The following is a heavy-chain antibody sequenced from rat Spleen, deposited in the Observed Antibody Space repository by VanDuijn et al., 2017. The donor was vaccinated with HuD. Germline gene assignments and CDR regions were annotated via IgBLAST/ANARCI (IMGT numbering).Heavy chain of an antibody. CDR1: GFTLSDYY. J-gene: IGHJ2*01. Sequence: EVQLVESDGGLVQPGRSLKLSCAASGFTLSDYYMAWVRQAPTKGLEWVASITNGDGHTYYLDSVKGRFTISRDNAKSTLSLQMDSLRSEDTATYYCARRHYGYTDYFDYWGQGVMVTVSS. D-gene: IGHD1-6*01. CDR3: ARRHYGYTDYFDY. V-gene: IGHV5-25*01. CDR2: ITNGDGHT.